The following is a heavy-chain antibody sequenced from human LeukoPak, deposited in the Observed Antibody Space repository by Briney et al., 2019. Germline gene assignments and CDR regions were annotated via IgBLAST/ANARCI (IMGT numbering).Heavy chain of an antibody. CDR3: ARETKDGHFDY. D-gene: IGHD5-24*01. Sequence: GASVKVSCKASGYTFTSYDINWVRQATGQGLEWMGWININSGNPTYAQDFTGRFVFSLDTSVSTAYLQISSLKAEDTAVYYCARETKDGHFDYWGQGTLVTVSS. J-gene: IGHJ4*02. CDR1: GYTFTSYD. V-gene: IGHV7-4-1*02. CDR2: ININSGNP.